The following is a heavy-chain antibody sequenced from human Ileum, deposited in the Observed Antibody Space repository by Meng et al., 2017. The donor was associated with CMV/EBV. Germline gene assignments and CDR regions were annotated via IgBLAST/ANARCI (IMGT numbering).Heavy chain of an antibody. J-gene: IGHJ5*02. D-gene: IGHD6-13*01. V-gene: IGHV1-2*02. Sequence: VQLVQSGAEVKIPGASLKVSCKASGYTFTDHYLHWVRQAPGQSLEWIGWINPKNGGTNYGQNFQGRVTMTSDTSISTAYMELSWLRSDDTALYYCARDIAPSGAWWFDLWGQGTLVTVSS. CDR2: INPKNGGT. CDR1: GYTFTDHY. CDR3: ARDIAPSGAWWFDL.